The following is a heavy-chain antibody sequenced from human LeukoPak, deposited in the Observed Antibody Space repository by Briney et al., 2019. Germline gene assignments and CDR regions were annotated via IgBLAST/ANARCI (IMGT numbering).Heavy chain of an antibody. J-gene: IGHJ4*02. D-gene: IGHD3-9*01. V-gene: IGHV6-1*01. CDR3: ARDNILTGYFDY. Sequence: KTSQTLSLTCAISGDSVSSNRAGWNWIRRSPSRGLEWLGRTYYRSKWYNDYAVSVKSRITINPDTSKNQFSLQLNSVTPEDTAVYYCARDNILTGYFDYWGQGTLVTVSS. CDR2: TYYRSKWYN. CDR1: GDSVSSNRAG.